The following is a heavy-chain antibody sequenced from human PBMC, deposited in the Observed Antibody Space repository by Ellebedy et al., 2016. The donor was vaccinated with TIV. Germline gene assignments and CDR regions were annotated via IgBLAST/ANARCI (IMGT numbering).Heavy chain of an antibody. Sequence: PGGSLRLSCAASGFTFNKYAMSWVRQAPGQGLEWVAAISGSGRRIYYGDSGKGRFTISRDTSRSTLYLQMDTLRAEDTAVYHCARFHGDYHPYYFDYWGQGTLVSVSS. V-gene: IGHV3-23*01. CDR2: ISGSGRRI. J-gene: IGHJ4*02. D-gene: IGHD4-17*01. CDR3: ARFHGDYHPYYFDY. CDR1: GFTFNKYA.